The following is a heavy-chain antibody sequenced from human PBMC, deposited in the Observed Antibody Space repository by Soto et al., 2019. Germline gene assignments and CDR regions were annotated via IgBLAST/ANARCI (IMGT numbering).Heavy chain of an antibody. CDR3: ARVRSSGWYFDY. CDR1: GYTFTSYA. J-gene: IGHJ4*02. Sequence: GASVKVSCKASGYTFTSYAIHWVRRAPGQRLEWMGWINAGNGNTKYSQNFQGRVTITRDTSATTAYMELSSLRSEDTAVYYCARVRSSGWYFDYWGQGTLVTVSS. V-gene: IGHV1-3*01. CDR2: INAGNGNT. D-gene: IGHD6-19*01.